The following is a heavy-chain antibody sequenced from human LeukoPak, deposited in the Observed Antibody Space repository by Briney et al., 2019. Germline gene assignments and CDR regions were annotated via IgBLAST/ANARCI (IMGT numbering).Heavy chain of an antibody. CDR2: INTSGST. CDR3: ARGPSFSGYDPPGDY. D-gene: IGHD5-12*01. Sequence: PSETLSLTCTVSGGSISSYYWSWIRQPAGKGLEWIGRINTSGSTNYIPSLKSRITMSVDTSKNQFSLKLSSVTAADTAVYYCARGPSFSGYDPPGDYWGQGTLVTASS. CDR1: GGSISSYY. J-gene: IGHJ4*02. V-gene: IGHV4-4*07.